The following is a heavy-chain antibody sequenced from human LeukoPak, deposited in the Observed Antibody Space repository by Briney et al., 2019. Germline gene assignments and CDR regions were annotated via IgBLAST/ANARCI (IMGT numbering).Heavy chain of an antibody. V-gene: IGHV3-7*01. CDR2: IKQDGSEK. CDR3: AKTPARALLFDY. J-gene: IGHJ4*02. Sequence: GGSLRLSCAASGFTLSSYWMSWVRQAPGKGLEWVANIKQDGSEKYYVDSVKGRFTISRDNAKNSLYLQMNSLRAEDTAVYYCAKTPARALLFDYWGQGTLVTVSS. D-gene: IGHD2-15*01. CDR1: GFTLSSYW.